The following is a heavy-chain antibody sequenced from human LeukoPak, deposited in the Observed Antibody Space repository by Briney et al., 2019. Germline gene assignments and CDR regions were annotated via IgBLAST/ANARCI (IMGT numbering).Heavy chain of an antibody. CDR2: ISSSSSYI. V-gene: IGHV3-21*04. CDR1: GFTFSSYS. D-gene: IGHD3-3*01. CDR3: AKSDYDFWSGYYTGIPFFDY. J-gene: IGHJ4*02. Sequence: PGGSLRLSCAASGFTFSSYSMNWVRQAPGKGLEWVSSISSSSSYIYYADSVKGRFTISRDNSKNTLYLQMNSLRAEDTAVYYCAKSDYDFWSGYYTGIPFFDYWGQGTLVTVSS.